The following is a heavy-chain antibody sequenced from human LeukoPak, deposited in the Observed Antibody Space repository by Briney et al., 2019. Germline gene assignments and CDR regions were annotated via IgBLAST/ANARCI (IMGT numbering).Heavy chain of an antibody. CDR1: GFTLRSYS. D-gene: IGHD1-26*01. V-gene: IGHV3-21*01. CDR3: ARDASGSSTGLIDS. J-gene: IGHJ4*02. CDR2: VSTSSYYI. Sequence: PGGSPRLSCVASGFTLRSYSMNWVRQAPGKGLEWVSYVSTSSYYIYYADSVKGRLTISRDDAKNSLYLQMNSLRAEDTAIYYCARDASGSSTGLIDSWGQGTLVTVSS.